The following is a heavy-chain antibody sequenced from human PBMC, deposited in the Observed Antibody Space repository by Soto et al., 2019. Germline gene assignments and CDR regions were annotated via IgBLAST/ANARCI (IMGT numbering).Heavy chain of an antibody. CDR2: ISGSGGST. Sequence: GGSLRLSCAASGFTFSSYAMSWVRQAPGKGLEWVSAISGSGGSTYFADSVKGRFTISRDNSKNTLYLQMSSLRAEDTAVYYCAKRSSSSPFDYWGQGTLVPVSS. CDR3: AKRSSSSPFDY. CDR1: GFTFSSYA. V-gene: IGHV3-23*01. J-gene: IGHJ4*02. D-gene: IGHD6-6*01.